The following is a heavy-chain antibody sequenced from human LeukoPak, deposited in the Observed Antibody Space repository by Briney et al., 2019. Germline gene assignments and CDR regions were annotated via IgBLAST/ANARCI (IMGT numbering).Heavy chain of an antibody. D-gene: IGHD3-10*01. CDR1: GGSISSSSYY. J-gene: IGHJ5*02. V-gene: IGHV4-39*01. CDR3: ARQVEGLLWFGELLPNWFDP. Sequence: SETLSLTCTVSGGSISSSSYYWGWIRQPPGKGLEWIGSIYYSGSTYYNPSLKSRVTISVDTSKNQFSLKLSPVTAADTAVYYCARQVEGLLWFGELLPNWFDPWGQGTLVTVSS. CDR2: IYYSGST.